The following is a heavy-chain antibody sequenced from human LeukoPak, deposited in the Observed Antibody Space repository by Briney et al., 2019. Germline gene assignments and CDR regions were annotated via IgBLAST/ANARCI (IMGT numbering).Heavy chain of an antibody. CDR2: ISGSGGST. D-gene: IGHD4-17*01. CDR1: GFTFSSYA. CDR3: AKAQLRSGYYGMDV. J-gene: IGHJ6*02. Sequence: GGSLRLSCAASGFTFSSYAMSWVRQAPGKGLEWVSAISGSGGSTYYADSVKGRFTISRDNSKNTLYLQMNSLRAEDTAVYYCAKAQLRSGYYGMDVWGQGNTVTVSS. V-gene: IGHV3-23*01.